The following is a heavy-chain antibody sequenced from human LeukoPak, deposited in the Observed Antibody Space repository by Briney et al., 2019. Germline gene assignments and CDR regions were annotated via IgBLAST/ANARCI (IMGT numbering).Heavy chain of an antibody. CDR3: ARSQAGSGWFPLIYYYYMDV. D-gene: IGHD6-19*01. CDR2: IKQDGSEK. CDR1: GFAFNTYS. Sequence: GESLRLSCAASGFAFNTYSMNWVRQAPGKGLEWVANIKQDGSEKYYVDSVKGRFTISRDNAKNSLYLQMNSLRAEDTAVYYCARSQAGSGWFPLIYYYYMDVWGKGTTVTVSS. V-gene: IGHV3-7*01. J-gene: IGHJ6*03.